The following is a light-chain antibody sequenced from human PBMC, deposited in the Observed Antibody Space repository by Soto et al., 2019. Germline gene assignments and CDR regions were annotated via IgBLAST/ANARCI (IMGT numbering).Light chain of an antibody. J-gene: IGKJ1*01. CDR2: KAS. Sequence: DIHMTQSLSTLSASVGARLTITGRASQSISIWLAWYQQKPGKATKILIYKASGLESGVPSRFGGSGYLTEFTLTISSLQSDDFATYYCQKYNTYSGTVGRGTKVDIK. CDR1: QSISIW. CDR3: QKYNTYSGT. V-gene: IGKV1-5*03.